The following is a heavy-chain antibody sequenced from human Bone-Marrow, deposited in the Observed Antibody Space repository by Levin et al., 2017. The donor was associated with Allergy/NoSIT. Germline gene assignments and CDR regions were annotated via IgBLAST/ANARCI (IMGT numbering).Heavy chain of an antibody. J-gene: IGHJ4*02. CDR3: ARDLYDYVWGRSYDY. CDR1: GFTFSSYA. D-gene: IGHD3-16*01. Sequence: GGSLRLSCAASGFTFSSYAMHWVRQAPGKGLEWVAVISYDGSNKYYADSVKGRFTISRDNSKNTLYLQMNSLRAEDTAVYYCARDLYDYVWGRSYDYWGQGTLVTVSS. V-gene: IGHV3-30*04. CDR2: ISYDGSNK.